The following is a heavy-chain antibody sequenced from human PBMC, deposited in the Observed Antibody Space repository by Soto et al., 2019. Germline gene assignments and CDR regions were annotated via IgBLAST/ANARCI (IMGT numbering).Heavy chain of an antibody. CDR3: ASGGSGWYLKLDY. D-gene: IGHD6-19*01. Sequence: GGSLRLSCAASGFTFSSYWMSWVRQAPGKGLEWVANIKQDGSEKYYVDSVKGRFTISRDNAKNSLYLQMNSLRAEDTAVYYCASGGSGWYLKLDYWGQGTLVTVSS. J-gene: IGHJ4*02. CDR1: GFTFSSYW. V-gene: IGHV3-7*01. CDR2: IKQDGSEK.